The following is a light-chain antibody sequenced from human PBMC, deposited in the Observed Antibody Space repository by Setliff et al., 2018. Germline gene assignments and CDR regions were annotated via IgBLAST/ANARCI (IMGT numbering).Light chain of an antibody. CDR3: QQFNSSPLT. CDR2: GAS. CDR1: QGISSA. J-gene: IGKJ4*01. Sequence: AIQLTQSPSSLSASVGDRVTITCRASQGISSALAWYQQIPGKPPKLLISGASSLESGVPSRFSGSGSGTDFTLTISNLQPEDFATYFCQQFNSSPLTFGGGTKVDI. V-gene: IGKV1-13*02.